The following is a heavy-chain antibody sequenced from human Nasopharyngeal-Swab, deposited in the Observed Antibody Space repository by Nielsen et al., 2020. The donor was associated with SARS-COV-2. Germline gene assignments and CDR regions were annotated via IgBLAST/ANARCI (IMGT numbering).Heavy chain of an antibody. V-gene: IGHV5-51*01. CDR2: IYPGDSTT. CDR1: GYSFSTYW. Sequence: GGSLRLSCQGSGYSFSTYWIGWVRQMPGKGLEWMGIIYPGDSTTKYRPSFQGQVTISADKSISTAYLQWSSLKASDPAMYFCARLYGGYVDYWGQGTLVTVSS. CDR3: ARLYGGYVDY. D-gene: IGHD4/OR15-4a*01. J-gene: IGHJ4*02.